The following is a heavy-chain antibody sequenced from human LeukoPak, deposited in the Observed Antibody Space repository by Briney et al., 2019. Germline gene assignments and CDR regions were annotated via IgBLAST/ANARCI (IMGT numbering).Heavy chain of an antibody. CDR1: RVTFSIYI. CDR2: ITRDSIYT. CDR3: ARDPYNGYYGDDYYYYMDV. V-gene: IGHV3-21*01. J-gene: IGHJ6*03. D-gene: IGHD4-17*01. Sequence: AGGSLRLSCAASRVTFSIYIMSSVRPTPGKGLEWVSSITRDSIYTFYADSVKGRFTISRDNAKNSLSLQMNSLRADDTAVYYCARDPYNGYYGDDYYYYMDVWGKETRVTIPS.